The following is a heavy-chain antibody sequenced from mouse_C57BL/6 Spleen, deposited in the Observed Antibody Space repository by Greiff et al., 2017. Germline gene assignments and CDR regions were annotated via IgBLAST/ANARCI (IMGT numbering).Heavy chain of an antibody. D-gene: IGHD2-3*01. J-gene: IGHJ2*01. Sequence: VQLQQSGAELLRPGASVTLSCKASGYTFTDYEMHWVKQTPVHGLEWIGAIDPETGGTAYNQKFKGKAILTADKSSSTAYMELRSLTSEDSAVYYCTIGVYDGYRFDYWGQGTTLTVSS. V-gene: IGHV1-15*01. CDR1: GYTFTDYE. CDR3: TIGVYDGYRFDY. CDR2: IDPETGGT.